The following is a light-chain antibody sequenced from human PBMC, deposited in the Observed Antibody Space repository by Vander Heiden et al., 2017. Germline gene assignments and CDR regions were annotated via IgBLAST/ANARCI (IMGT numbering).Light chain of an antibody. V-gene: IGKV1-39*01. CDR2: AAS. CDR1: QSISSY. CDR3: QQSDSTPRT. J-gene: IGKJ1*01. Sequence: DIQMTQSPSSLSASVGDRVTITCRASQSISSYLNWYQQKPGKAPKLLIYAASSLQSGVSSRFSGSGSGTDFTLTISRLQPEDFATYYCQQSDSTPRTFGQGTKVEIK.